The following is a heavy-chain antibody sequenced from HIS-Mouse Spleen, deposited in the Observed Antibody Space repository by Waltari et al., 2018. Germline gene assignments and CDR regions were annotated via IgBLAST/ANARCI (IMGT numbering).Heavy chain of an antibody. V-gene: IGHV2-70*15. CDR1: GFSLSTSGMF. CDR2: IDLDDDK. Sequence: QVTLRESGPALVKPTQPLTLTCTFSGFSLSTSGMFVSWIRQPPGKALEWLARIDLDDDKYYSTSLKTRLTISRDTSKNQVVLTMTNMDPLDTATYYCARIAEGYTSGWYAFDYWGQGTLVTVSS. CDR3: ARIAEGYTSGWYAFDY. D-gene: IGHD6-19*01. J-gene: IGHJ4*02.